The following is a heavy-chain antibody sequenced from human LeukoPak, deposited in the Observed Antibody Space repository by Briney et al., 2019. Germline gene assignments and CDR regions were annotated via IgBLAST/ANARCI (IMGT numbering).Heavy chain of an antibody. CDR1: GFTFSSYS. J-gene: IGHJ4*02. CDR2: ISSSSSYI. CDR3: ARRLGGYGNY. Sequence: GGSLRLSCAASGFTFSSYSMNWVRQAPGKGLEWVSSISSSSSYIYYADSVKGRFTISRDNSKNTLYLQMNSLRAEDTAVYYCARRLGGYGNYWGQGTLVTVSS. V-gene: IGHV3-21*04. D-gene: IGHD5-12*01.